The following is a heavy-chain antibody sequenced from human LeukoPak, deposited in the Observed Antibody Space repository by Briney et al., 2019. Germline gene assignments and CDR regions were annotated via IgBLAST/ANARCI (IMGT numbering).Heavy chain of an antibody. CDR1: GFTLTESS. CDR2: FDPEDGEI. CDR3: ATMLRGIVVPRFDD. Sequence: ASVKVSCKVSGFTLTESSMHWVRQAPGKGLEWMGGFDPEDGEIIYAQSFQDRVTMTEDTSADTAYMELSSLRSDDTAVYYCATMLRGIVVPRFDDWGQGTLLTVSS. D-gene: IGHD3-10*01. J-gene: IGHJ4*02. V-gene: IGHV1-24*01.